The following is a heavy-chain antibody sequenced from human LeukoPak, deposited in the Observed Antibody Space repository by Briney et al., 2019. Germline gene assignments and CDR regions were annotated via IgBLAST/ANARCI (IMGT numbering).Heavy chain of an antibody. CDR3: ARGLGPIIVVVTGPFDY. Sequence: ASVKVSCKASGGTFSSYVINWVRQAPRQGLEWMGGIMPISGTANHAQKFQGRVTITADKSTSTAYMELSSLRSEDTAVYYCARGLGPIIVVVTGPFDYWGQGTLVTVSS. J-gene: IGHJ4*02. CDR2: IMPISGTA. CDR1: GGTFSSYV. D-gene: IGHD3-22*01. V-gene: IGHV1-69*06.